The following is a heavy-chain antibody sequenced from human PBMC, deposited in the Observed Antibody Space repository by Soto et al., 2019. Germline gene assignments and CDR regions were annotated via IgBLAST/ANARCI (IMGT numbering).Heavy chain of an antibody. CDR2: IIPIFDAT. CDR1: GGTFSRHS. Sequence: QVQMVQSGAEVKKPGSSARVSCKVSGGTFSRHSISWVRQAPGQGLGWMGGIIPIFDATQYAQKFQGRLTITAEDSTTPFHMDLSGLRPEDTAIYYCARDLTSVRGSWGQGTLVPVS. D-gene: IGHD3-10*01. J-gene: IGHJ4*02. V-gene: IGHV1-69*01. CDR3: ARDLTSVRGS.